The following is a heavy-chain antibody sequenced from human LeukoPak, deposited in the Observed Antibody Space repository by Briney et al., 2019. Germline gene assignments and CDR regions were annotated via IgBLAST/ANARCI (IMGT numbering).Heavy chain of an antibody. D-gene: IGHD5-18*01. V-gene: IGHV3-11*01. J-gene: IGHJ4*02. CDR1: GFSFSDYY. Sequence: GGSLRLSCATSGFSFSDYYMAWIRQVPGKGLEWLSYISTGGTTIHYADSVKGRFTISRDDAKNSLYLEMNSLRGDDTAVYYCARLGYSYGSYFDNWGQGTLVTVSS. CDR2: ISTGGTTI. CDR3: ARLGYSYGSYFDN.